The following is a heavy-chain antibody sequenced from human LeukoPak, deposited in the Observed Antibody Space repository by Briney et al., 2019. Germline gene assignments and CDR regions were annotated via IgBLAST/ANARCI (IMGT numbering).Heavy chain of an antibody. CDR2: INAGNGNT. J-gene: IGHJ4*02. CDR1: GYTFTSYD. V-gene: IGHV1-3*01. D-gene: IGHD3-10*01. CDR3: ARELWFGELLLDY. Sequence: SVKVSCKASGYTFTSYDINWVRQATGQRLEWMGWINAGNGNTKYSQKFQGRVTITRDTSASTAYMELSSLRSEDTAVYYCARELWFGELLLDYWGQGTLVTVSS.